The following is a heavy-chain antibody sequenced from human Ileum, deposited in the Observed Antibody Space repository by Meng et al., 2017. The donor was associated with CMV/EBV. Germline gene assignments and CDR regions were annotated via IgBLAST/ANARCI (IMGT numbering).Heavy chain of an antibody. V-gene: IGHV3-23*01. D-gene: IGHD1-1*01. CDR3: VKGRSGATYSGLDV. CDR2: TTDKGSST. Sequence: GESLKTSCAAAGFSFNSFAMHWVRQAPGKGLEWVSATTDKGSSTYYADSVRGRFIVSRDHAERTMSLQMNGLRAEDTAVYYCVKGRSGATYSGLDVWGQGTTVTVSS. CDR1: GFSFNSFA. J-gene: IGHJ6*02.